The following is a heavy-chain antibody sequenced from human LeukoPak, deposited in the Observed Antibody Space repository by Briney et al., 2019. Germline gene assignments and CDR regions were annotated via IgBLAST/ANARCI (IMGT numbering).Heavy chain of an antibody. D-gene: IGHD2-21*02. V-gene: IGHV3-23*01. CDR2: ISGSGGST. CDR1: GITFSSYA. J-gene: IGHJ4*02. CDR3: AKIQAYCGGDCYSLGYFDY. Sequence: GGSLRLSCAASGITFSSYAMSWVRQAPGKGLEWVSVISGSGGSTYYADSAKGRFTISRDNSKNTLYLQMNSLRAEDTAVYYCAKIQAYCGGDCYSLGYFDYWGQGTLVTVSS.